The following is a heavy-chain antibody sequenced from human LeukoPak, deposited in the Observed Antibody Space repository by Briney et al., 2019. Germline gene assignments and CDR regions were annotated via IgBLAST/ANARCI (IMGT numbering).Heavy chain of an antibody. D-gene: IGHD6-13*01. J-gene: IGHJ5*02. CDR2: INPNSGGT. CDR1: GYTFTGYY. Sequence: ASVKVSCKASGYTFTGYYMHWVRQAPGQGLEWMGWINPNSGGTNYAQKFQGRVTMTWDTSISTAYMELSRLRSDDTAVFYCAREGKAAADTNWFDPWGQGTLVTVSS. V-gene: IGHV1-2*02. CDR3: AREGKAAADTNWFDP.